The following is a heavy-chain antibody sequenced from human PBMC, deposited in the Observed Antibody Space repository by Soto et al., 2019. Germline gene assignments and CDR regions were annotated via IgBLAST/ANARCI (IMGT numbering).Heavy chain of an antibody. CDR1: GFTFSSYG. D-gene: IGHD5-18*01. V-gene: IGHV3-33*01. CDR2: IWYDGSNK. Sequence: PGGSLRLSCAASGFTFSSYGMHWVRQAPGKGLEWVAVIWYDGSNKYYADSVKGRFTISRDNSKNTLYLQMNSLRAEDTAVYYCARDFTAMVPDYWGQGTLVTVSS. J-gene: IGHJ4*02. CDR3: ARDFTAMVPDY.